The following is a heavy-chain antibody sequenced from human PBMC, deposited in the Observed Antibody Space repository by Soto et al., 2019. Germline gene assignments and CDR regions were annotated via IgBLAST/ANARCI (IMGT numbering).Heavy chain of an antibody. CDR3: ARAVVYCSKTYCYPHYFYGMDV. V-gene: IGHV4-31*11. D-gene: IGHD2-2*01. J-gene: IGHJ6*02. Sequence: PSETLSLTCAVPAGTISIGGYCWICISQHRRKGLEWTGYIYYSESTYYNPSLKSRHNISVDTSKNQSSLKLSSVTAAHTAVYDCARAVVYCSKTYCYPHYFYGMDVWRQGSTVTVSS. CDR1: AGTISIGGYC. CDR2: IYYSEST.